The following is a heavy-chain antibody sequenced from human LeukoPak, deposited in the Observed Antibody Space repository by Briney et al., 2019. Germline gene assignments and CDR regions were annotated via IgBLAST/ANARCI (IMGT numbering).Heavy chain of an antibody. Sequence: LTGGSLRLSCTASGFSFSFSAMSWVRQTPEKGLEWVATITGGGESTHFTDSVKGRFNISRDNSKNTVYLQMNSLRAEDTAVYYCASNYDSSRPLDPWGQGTLVTVSS. J-gene: IGHJ5*02. CDR2: ITGGGEST. D-gene: IGHD3-22*01. CDR1: GFSFSFSA. CDR3: ASNYDSSRPLDP. V-gene: IGHV3-23*01.